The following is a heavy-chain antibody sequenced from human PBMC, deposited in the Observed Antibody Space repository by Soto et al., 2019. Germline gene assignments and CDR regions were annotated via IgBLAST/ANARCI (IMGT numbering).Heavy chain of an antibody. D-gene: IGHD5-18*01. J-gene: IGHJ6*03. CDR3: ARSGQLWLQDNYYYYYYMDV. CDR2: MNPNSGNT. V-gene: IGHV1-8*01. Sequence: QVQLVQSGAEVKKPGASVKVSCKASGYTFTSYDINWVRQATGQGLEWMGWMNPNSGNTGYAQKFQGRVTMTRNTSISTAYMKLSSLRSQDTAVYYCARSGQLWLQDNYYYYYYMDVWGKGTTVTVSS. CDR1: GYTFTSYD.